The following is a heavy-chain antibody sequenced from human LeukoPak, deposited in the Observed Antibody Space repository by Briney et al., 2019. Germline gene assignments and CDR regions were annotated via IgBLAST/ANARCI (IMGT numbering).Heavy chain of an antibody. CDR1: GFTFSSYS. V-gene: IGHV3-21*01. D-gene: IGHD3-22*01. Sequence: GGSLRLSCAASGFTFSSYSMNWVRQAPGKGLEWVSSINSSSSYIYYADSVKGRFTISRDNAKNSLYLQMNSLRAEDTAVYYCARVIYYDSSGYPTDAFDIWGQGTMVTVSS. J-gene: IGHJ3*02. CDR3: ARVIYYDSSGYPTDAFDI. CDR2: INSSSSYI.